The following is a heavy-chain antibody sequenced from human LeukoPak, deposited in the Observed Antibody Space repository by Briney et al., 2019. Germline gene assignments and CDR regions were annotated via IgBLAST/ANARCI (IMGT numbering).Heavy chain of an antibody. Sequence: SETLSLTCTVSGDSISSSYWGWIRHHPGKGLEWIGYVYYTGSTNYNPSLKSRVTISVDTSKNQFSLKLSSVTAADTAVYYCAATRLSSGYYWYYFDYWGQGTLVTVSS. J-gene: IGHJ4*02. CDR3: AATRLSSGYYWYYFDY. CDR2: VYYTGST. CDR1: GDSISSSY. D-gene: IGHD3-3*01. V-gene: IGHV4-59*08.